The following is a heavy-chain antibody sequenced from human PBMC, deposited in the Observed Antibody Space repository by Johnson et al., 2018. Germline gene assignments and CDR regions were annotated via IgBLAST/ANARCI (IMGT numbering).Heavy chain of an antibody. CDR3: AFCAHGFCYTGDFYGMDV. V-gene: IGHV1-69*06. J-gene: IGHJ6*02. D-gene: IGHD2-8*01. CDR1: GGMFSSPA. CDR2: IIPMFGTA. Sequence: VQLVQSGAEVKKPGSSVKVSCKASGGMFSSPAISWVRQAPGQGLEWMGGIIPMFGTANYAQRFQDRLTITADKPTSPVYMELSSRRSEDTAIDSCAFCAHGFCYTGDFYGMDVWGQGTTVTVSS.